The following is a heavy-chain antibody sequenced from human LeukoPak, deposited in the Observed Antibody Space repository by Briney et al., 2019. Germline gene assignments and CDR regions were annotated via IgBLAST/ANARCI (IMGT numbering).Heavy chain of an antibody. V-gene: IGHV1-46*01. D-gene: IGHD5-24*01. CDR3: ARVRDGYKEANDI. CDR1: GYTFSNYY. Sequence: PGASVKVSCKASGYTFSNYYIHWVRQAPGQGLEWMGIIGGSTNYAQKFQGRVTMTRDTSTSTVYMELSSLRSEDTAVYYCARVRDGYKEANDIGAKGTLVT. CDR2: IGGST. J-gene: IGHJ3*02.